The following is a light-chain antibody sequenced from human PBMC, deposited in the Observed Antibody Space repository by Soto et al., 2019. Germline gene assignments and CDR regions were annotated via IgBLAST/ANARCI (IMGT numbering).Light chain of an antibody. CDR2: GTS. V-gene: IGKV1-6*01. CDR3: QQSYRTPPIT. Sequence: AIQMTQSPSSLSASVGDRVTITCRASQDIRNDLGWYQQKPGKAPKLLVSGTSRLQSGVPSRFSGSGSGTEFTLTISGLEPEDFATYYCQQSYRTPPITFGQGTRLEIK. CDR1: QDIRND. J-gene: IGKJ5*01.